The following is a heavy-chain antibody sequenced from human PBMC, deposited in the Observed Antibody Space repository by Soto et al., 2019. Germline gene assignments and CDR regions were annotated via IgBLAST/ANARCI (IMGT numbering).Heavy chain of an antibody. V-gene: IGHV3-23*01. CDR3: AKDIAQYYYDSSGYYQALDY. D-gene: IGHD3-22*01. Sequence: GGSLRLSCAASGFTFSSYAMSWVRQAPGKGLEWVSAISGSGGSTYYADSVKGRFTISRDNSKNTLYLQMNSLRAEDTAVYYCAKDIAQYYYDSSGYYQALDYWGQGTPVTVSS. J-gene: IGHJ4*02. CDR1: GFTFSSYA. CDR2: ISGSGGST.